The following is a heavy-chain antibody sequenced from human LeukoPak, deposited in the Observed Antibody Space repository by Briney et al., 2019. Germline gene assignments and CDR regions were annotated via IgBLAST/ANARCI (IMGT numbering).Heavy chain of an antibody. CDR1: GGSISSSSYY. CDR2: IYYSGST. CDR3: ARNLRLRGSLNYYYYYMDV. V-gene: IGHV4-39*07. Sequence: PSGTLSLTCTVSGGSISSSSYYWGWIRQPPGKGLEWIGSIYYSGSTYYNPSLKSRVTISVDTSKNQFSLKLSSVTAADTAVYYCARNLRLRGSLNYYYYYMDVWGKGTTVTVSS. D-gene: IGHD1-7*01. J-gene: IGHJ6*03.